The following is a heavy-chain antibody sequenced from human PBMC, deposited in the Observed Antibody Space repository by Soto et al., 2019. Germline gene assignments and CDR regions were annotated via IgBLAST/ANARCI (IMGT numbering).Heavy chain of an antibody. CDR3: ARERAGCSSTSCYNWFDP. V-gene: IGHV6-1*01. D-gene: IGHD2-2*01. Sequence: SPTLSLTCAISGDSVSSNSAAWNWIRQSPSRGLEWLGRTYYRSKWYNDYAVSVKSRITINPDTSKNQFSLQLNSVTPEDTAVYYCARERAGCSSTSCYNWFDPWGQGTLVTVAS. J-gene: IGHJ5*02. CDR1: GDSVSSNSAA. CDR2: TYYRSKWYN.